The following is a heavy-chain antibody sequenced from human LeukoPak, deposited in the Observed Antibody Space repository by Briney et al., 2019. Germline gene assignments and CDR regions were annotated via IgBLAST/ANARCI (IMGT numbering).Heavy chain of an antibody. D-gene: IGHD6-19*01. CDR2: ISSSGSTI. CDR3: ARDHSGPYTFDY. CDR1: GFTFSSYE. J-gene: IGHJ4*02. Sequence: GGSLRLSCAASGFTFSSYEMNWVRQAPGKGLEWVSYISSSGSTIYYADSVKGRFTISRDNAKNSLSLQMNSLKVKDTAVYYCARDHSGPYTFDYWGQGTLVTVSS. V-gene: IGHV3-48*03.